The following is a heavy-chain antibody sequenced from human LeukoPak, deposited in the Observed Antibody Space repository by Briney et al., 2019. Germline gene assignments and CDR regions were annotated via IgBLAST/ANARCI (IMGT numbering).Heavy chain of an antibody. CDR1: GFTFSSYA. Sequence: PGGSLRLSCAASGFTFSSYAMHWVRQAPGKGLEYVSAISSNGYDTYYANSVKGRFTISRDNSKNTLYLQMNSLRAEDTAVYYCLSYSSSLYYYMDVWGKGTTVTVSS. V-gene: IGHV3-64*01. D-gene: IGHD6-6*01. CDR2: ISSNGYDT. CDR3: LSYSSSLYYYMDV. J-gene: IGHJ6*03.